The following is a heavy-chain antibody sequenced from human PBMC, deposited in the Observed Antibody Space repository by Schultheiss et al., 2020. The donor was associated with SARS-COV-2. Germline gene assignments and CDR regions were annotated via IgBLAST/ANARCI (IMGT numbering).Heavy chain of an antibody. Sequence: SETLSLTCAVSGGSISSSNWWSWVRQPPGKGLEWIGEINHSGSTNYNPSLKSRVTISVDTSKNQFSLKLSSVTAADTAVYYCARSYGAWYFDLWGRGTLVTVAS. V-gene: IGHV4-4*02. CDR2: INHSGST. CDR3: ARSYGAWYFDL. D-gene: IGHD3-10*01. CDR1: GGSISSSNW. J-gene: IGHJ2*01.